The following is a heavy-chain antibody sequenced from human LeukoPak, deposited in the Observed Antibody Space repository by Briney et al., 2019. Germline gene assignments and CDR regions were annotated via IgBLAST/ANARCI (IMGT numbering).Heavy chain of an antibody. CDR1: EFTFSSYG. V-gene: IGHV3-30*02. CDR3: AKDKAVAGVDLDY. D-gene: IGHD6-19*01. CDR2: IRYDGSNK. J-gene: IGHJ4*02. Sequence: GGSLRLSCAASEFTFSSYGMHWVRQAPGKGLEWVAFIRYDGSNKYYADSVKGRFTISRDNSKNTLYLQMNSLRAEDTAVYYCAKDKAVAGVDLDYWGQGTLVTVSS.